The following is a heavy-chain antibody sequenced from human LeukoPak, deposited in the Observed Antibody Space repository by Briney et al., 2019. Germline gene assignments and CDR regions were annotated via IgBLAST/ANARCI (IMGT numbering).Heavy chain of an antibody. CDR3: ARVSVGATMLAYFDY. V-gene: IGHV3-23*01. CDR1: GFTFNSYG. D-gene: IGHD1-26*01. J-gene: IGHJ4*02. CDR2: ISGSGGST. Sequence: GGSLRLSCAASGFTFNSYGMSWVRQAPGKGLEWVSAISGSGGSTYYADSVKGRFTISRDNSKNTLYLQMNSLRSEDTAVYYCARVSVGATMLAYFDYWGQGTLVTVSS.